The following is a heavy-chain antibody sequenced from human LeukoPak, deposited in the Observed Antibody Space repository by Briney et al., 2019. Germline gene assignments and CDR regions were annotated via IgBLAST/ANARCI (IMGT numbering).Heavy chain of an antibody. CDR1: GGSFGDYY. CDR2: INHSGST. D-gene: IGHD4/OR15-4a*01. V-gene: IGHV4-34*01. CDR3: ARGELFTAVLTTYYFHY. J-gene: IGHJ4*02. Sequence: PSETLSLXCAVYGGSFGDYYWSWIRQPPGKGLEWIGEINHSGSTNYNPSLKSRVTISIDTSKNQFSLKLSSVTAADTAVYYCARGELFTAVLTTYYFHYWGQGTLVTVSS.